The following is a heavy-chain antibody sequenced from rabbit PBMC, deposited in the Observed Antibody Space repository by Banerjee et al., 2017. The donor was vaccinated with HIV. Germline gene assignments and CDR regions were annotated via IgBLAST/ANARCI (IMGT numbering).Heavy chain of an antibody. J-gene: IGHJ4*01. D-gene: IGHD8-1*01. V-gene: IGHV1S45*01. CDR2: IFAGSSGST. Sequence: QEQLEESGGDLVKPEGSLTLTCTASGFSFSGSYWTCWVRQAPGKGLELIACIFAGSSGSTYYASWAKGRFTISKTSSTTVTLQMTSLTAADTATYLCARASGSSVYNFGLWGQGTLVTVS. CDR3: ARASGSSVYNFGL. CDR1: GFSFSGSYW.